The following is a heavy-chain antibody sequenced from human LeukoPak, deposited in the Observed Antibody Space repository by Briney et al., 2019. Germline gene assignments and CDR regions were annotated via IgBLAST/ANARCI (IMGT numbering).Heavy chain of an antibody. D-gene: IGHD3-16*01. Sequence: PSETLSLTCTVSGGSISSSSYYWGWIRQPPGKGLEWIGSIYYGGTTYYNPSLNSRVTISVDTSKNQFALRLNFVTAADTAVYYCARDDYVWGSTWGYFDYWGQGTLVTVSS. CDR3: ARDDYVWGSTWGYFDY. CDR2: IYYGGTT. V-gene: IGHV4-39*02. J-gene: IGHJ4*02. CDR1: GGSISSSSYY.